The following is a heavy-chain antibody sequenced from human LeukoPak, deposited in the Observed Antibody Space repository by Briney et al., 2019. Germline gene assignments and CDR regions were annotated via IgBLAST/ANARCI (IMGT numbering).Heavy chain of an antibody. CDR2: IYTSGST. CDR3: ARQGYGSGSYYYYAMDV. D-gene: IGHD3-10*01. CDR1: GGSISSYY. J-gene: IGHJ6*02. Sequence: PSETLSLTCTVSGGSISSYYWSWIRQPAGKGLEWIGRIYTSGSTNYNPSLKSRVTMSVDTSKNQFSLKLSSVTAADTAVYYCARQGYGSGSYYYYAMDVWGQGTTVTVSS. V-gene: IGHV4-4*07.